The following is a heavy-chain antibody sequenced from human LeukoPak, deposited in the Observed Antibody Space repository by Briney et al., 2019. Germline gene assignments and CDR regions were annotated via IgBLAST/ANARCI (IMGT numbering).Heavy chain of an antibody. CDR3: AKSPHVTAIDY. CDR2: ISGSGGST. Sequence: GGTLRLSCAASGFTFSSYGMSWVRQAPGKGLEWVSAISGSGGSTYYADSVKGRFTISRDNSKKTLDLQMHSLRAEDTAVYYCAKSPHVTAIDYWGQGTLVTVSS. V-gene: IGHV3-23*01. J-gene: IGHJ4*02. D-gene: IGHD2-21*02. CDR1: GFTFSSYG.